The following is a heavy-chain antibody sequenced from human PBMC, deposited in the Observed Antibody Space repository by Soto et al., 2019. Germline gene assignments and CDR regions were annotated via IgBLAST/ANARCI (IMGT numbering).Heavy chain of an antibody. V-gene: IGHV5-51*01. CDR3: ARSASGYDGRIDV. D-gene: IGHD3-22*01. Sequence: GESLQISCKGSGYNFATHWIGCVRQMPGKGLDWMGIIYPGDSDTRYRPSFQGQVTISAEKSINTAYLQWSSLKASDTAIYYCARSASGYDGRIDVWAKGTKVTVSS. J-gene: IGHJ6*04. CDR1: GYNFATHW. CDR2: IYPGDSDT.